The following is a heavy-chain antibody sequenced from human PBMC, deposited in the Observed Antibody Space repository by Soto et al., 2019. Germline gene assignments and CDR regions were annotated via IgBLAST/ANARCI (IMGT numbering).Heavy chain of an antibody. J-gene: IGHJ6*02. CDR2: ISPSTSHI. D-gene: IGHD2-15*01. V-gene: IGHV3-21*01. CDR3: SGCSGGACHQNYGMDV. Sequence: EVHLVESGGGLVKPGGSLRLSCAVSGFTFSSCTMNWVRQAPGKGLEWVSSISPSTSHIYYADSVKGRFTISRDNAKKSLLLQMNSLRAEDTAGYYCSGCSGGACHQNYGMDVWGQGTTVTVSS. CDR1: GFTFSSCT.